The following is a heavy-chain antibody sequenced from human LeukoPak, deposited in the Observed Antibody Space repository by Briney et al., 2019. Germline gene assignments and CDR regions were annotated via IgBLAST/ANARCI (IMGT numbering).Heavy chain of an antibody. CDR3: ARVEGHSSSWYYFDY. D-gene: IGHD6-13*01. Sequence: SETLSLTCTVSGGSISSSSYYWGWIRQPPGKGLEWIGSIYYSGSTYYNPSLKSRVTISVDTSKNQFSLKLSSVTAAETAVYYCARVEGHSSSWYYFDYWGQGTLVTVSS. V-gene: IGHV4-39*07. CDR1: GGSISSSSYY. J-gene: IGHJ4*02. CDR2: IYYSGST.